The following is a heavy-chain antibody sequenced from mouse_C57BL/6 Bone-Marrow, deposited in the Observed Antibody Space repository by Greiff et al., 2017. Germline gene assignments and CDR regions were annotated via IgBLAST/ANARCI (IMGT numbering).Heavy chain of an antibody. J-gene: IGHJ3*01. D-gene: IGHD2-4*01. Sequence: VQLQQSGAELARPGASVKMSCKASGYTFTSYTMHWVQQRPGQGLEWIGYINPRSGYTKYNQKLKDKATLTADKSSSTAYMQLCSLTSEDSAVYYCASLYYDDDELTYWGRGTLVTVTA. CDR1: GYTFTSYT. CDR3: ASLYYDDDELTY. CDR2: INPRSGYT. V-gene: IGHV1-4*01.